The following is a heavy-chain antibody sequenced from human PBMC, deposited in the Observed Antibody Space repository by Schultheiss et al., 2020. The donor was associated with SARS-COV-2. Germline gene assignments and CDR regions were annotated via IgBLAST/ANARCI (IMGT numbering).Heavy chain of an antibody. CDR3: ARDEIIPGYYYGMDV. CDR1: GFTFSSYA. J-gene: IGHJ6*02. D-gene: IGHD3-10*01. V-gene: IGHV3-30-3*01. CDR2: ISYDGSNK. Sequence: GGSLRLSCAISGFTFSSYAMSWVRQAPGKGLVWVAVISYDGSNKYYADSVKGRFTISRDNSKNTLYLQMNSLRAEDTAVYYCARDEIIPGYYYGMDVWGQGTTVTVS.